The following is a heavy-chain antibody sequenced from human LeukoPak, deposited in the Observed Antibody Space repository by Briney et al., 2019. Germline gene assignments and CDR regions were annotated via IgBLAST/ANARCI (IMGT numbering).Heavy chain of an antibody. V-gene: IGHV3-21*01. CDR1: GFTFSSYI. Sequence: PGGSLRLSCAASGFTFSSYIMNWVRQAPGKGLEWVSSISSSSSYIYYADSVKGRFTISRDNAKNSLYLQMNSLRAEDTAVYYCARRGFGGYYFDYWGQGTLVTVSS. D-gene: IGHD3-16*01. J-gene: IGHJ4*02. CDR3: ARRGFGGYYFDY. CDR2: ISSSSSYI.